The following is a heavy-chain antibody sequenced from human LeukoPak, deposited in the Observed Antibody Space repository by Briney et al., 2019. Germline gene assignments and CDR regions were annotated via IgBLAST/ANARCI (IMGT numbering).Heavy chain of an antibody. Sequence: SETLPLTCTVSGASVSSSSYYWEWIRQPPGKGLEWDGSIFYSGSTSYNPSLKSRVTMSVDTSKNQFSLRLSSVTATDTAVYYCATRRSGSHPYYWGQGTLVTVSS. V-gene: IGHV4-39*01. CDR1: GASVSSSSYY. J-gene: IGHJ4*02. CDR2: IFYSGST. CDR3: ATRRSGSHPYY. D-gene: IGHD1-26*01.